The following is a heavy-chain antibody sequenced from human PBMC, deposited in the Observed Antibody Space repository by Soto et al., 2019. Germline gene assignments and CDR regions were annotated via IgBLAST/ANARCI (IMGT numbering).Heavy chain of an antibody. CDR2: INPSGGST. D-gene: IGHD2-21*02. CDR3: ARGIVVVTATPYNWFDP. J-gene: IGHJ5*02. V-gene: IGHV1-46*01. CDR1: GYTFTSYY. Sequence: QVQLVQSGAEVKKPGASVKVSCKASGYTFTSYYMHWVRQAPGQGLEWMGIINPSGGSTSYAQKFQGRVTMTRDTSTSTGYMELSSRRSEDTAVYYCARGIVVVTATPYNWFDPWGQGTLVTVSS.